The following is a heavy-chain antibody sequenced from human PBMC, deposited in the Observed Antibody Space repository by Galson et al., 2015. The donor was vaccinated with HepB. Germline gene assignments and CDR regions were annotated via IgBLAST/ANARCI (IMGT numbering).Heavy chain of an antibody. CDR2: VSGSGKTT. Sequence: SLRLSCAASGFTFSDYYMNWIRQAPGKGLEWVSYVSGSGKTTSYADPVKGRFIISRDNAKRSVHLQMNSLRAEDTAVYYCARELVTIFRTTILHSGFDIWGQGTTVTVSS. V-gene: IGHV3-11*01. CDR1: GFTFSDYY. CDR3: ARELVTIFRTTILHSGFDI. J-gene: IGHJ3*02. D-gene: IGHD3-3*01.